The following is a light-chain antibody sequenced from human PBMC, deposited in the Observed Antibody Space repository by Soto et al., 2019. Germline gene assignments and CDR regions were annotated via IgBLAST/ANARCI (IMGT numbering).Light chain of an antibody. V-gene: IGKV3-20*01. CDR3: QQYGRSIT. Sequence: EVVLTQSPGTLSLSPGEEATLSCRASQSVPRNYLAWYQQKPGQAPRLLIYGTSSRATGIPDRFSGSGSGTDFTLTISRLEPEDFAVFYCQQYGRSITFGQGTRLEIK. J-gene: IGKJ5*01. CDR1: QSVPRNY. CDR2: GTS.